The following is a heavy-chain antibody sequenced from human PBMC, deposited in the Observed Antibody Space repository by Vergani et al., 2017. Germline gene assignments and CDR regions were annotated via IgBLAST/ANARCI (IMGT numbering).Heavy chain of an antibody. CDR2: IYYSGST. CDR3: ARKMRYIGSYYGRSYYYGMDV. D-gene: IGHD1-26*01. V-gene: IGHV4-39*07. Sequence: QLQLQESGPGLVKPSETLSLTCTVSGGSISSSSYYWGWIRQPPGKGLEWIGSIYYSGSTYYNPSLKSRVTISVDTSKNQFSLKLSSVTAADTAVYYCARKMRYIGSYYGRSYYYGMDVWGQGTTVTVSS. CDR1: GGSISSSSYY. J-gene: IGHJ6*02.